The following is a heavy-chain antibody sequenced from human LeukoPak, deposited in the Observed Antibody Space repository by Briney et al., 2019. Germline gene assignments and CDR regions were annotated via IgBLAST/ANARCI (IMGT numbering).Heavy chain of an antibody. V-gene: IGHV3-21*01. J-gene: IGHJ4*02. Sequence: GGSLRLSCAASGFNFSSYSVNWVRQAPGKGLEWVSCINSSSIFIYYADSVKGRFTISRDNAKNSLYLQMNSLRADDTATYYCVRGLLEWLRLETYYFDAWGQGTLVIVSS. CDR1: GFNFSSYS. CDR2: INSSSIFI. D-gene: IGHD3-3*01. CDR3: VRGLLEWLRLETYYFDA.